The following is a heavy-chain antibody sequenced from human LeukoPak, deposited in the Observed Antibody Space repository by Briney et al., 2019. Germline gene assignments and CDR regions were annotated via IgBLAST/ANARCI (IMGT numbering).Heavy chain of an antibody. Sequence: PSETLSLTCAVYGGSFSGYYWSWIRQPPGKGLEWIGEINHSGSTNYNPSLKSRVTISVDTSKNQFSLKLSSVTAADTAVYYCARVGTEQWLGRYYYYYMDVWGKGTTVTVSS. V-gene: IGHV4-34*01. CDR3: ARVGTEQWLGRYYYYYMDV. D-gene: IGHD6-19*01. CDR2: INHSGST. CDR1: GGSFSGYY. J-gene: IGHJ6*03.